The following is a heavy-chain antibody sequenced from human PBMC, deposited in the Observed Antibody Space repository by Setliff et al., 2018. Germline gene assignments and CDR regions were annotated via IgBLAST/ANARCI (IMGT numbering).Heavy chain of an antibody. J-gene: IGHJ6*03. Sequence: PGGSLRLSCVVSGFSFSNYGMTWVRQAPGKGLEWISYISTSSGTRYYADSVKGRFTISRDNANQSLYLQMNSLRAEDTAVYYCAIDGSGWYGEFDYMDVWGKGTTVTVSS. CDR1: GFSFSNYG. D-gene: IGHD6-19*01. V-gene: IGHV3-48*01. CDR2: ISTSSGTR. CDR3: AIDGSGWYGEFDYMDV.